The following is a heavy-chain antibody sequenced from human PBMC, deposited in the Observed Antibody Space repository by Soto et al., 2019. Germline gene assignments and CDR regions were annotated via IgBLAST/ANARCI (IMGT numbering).Heavy chain of an antibody. CDR3: ARTGGAAADWFDP. V-gene: IGHV4-39*01. J-gene: IGHJ5*02. CDR2: IYYSGST. Sequence: SETLSLTCTVSGGSISSSSYYWGWIRQPPGKGLEWIGSIYYSGSTYYNPSLKSRVTISVDTSKNQFSLKLSSVTAADTAVYYCARTGGAAADWFDPWGQGTLVTVYS. CDR1: GGSISSSSYY. D-gene: IGHD6-13*01.